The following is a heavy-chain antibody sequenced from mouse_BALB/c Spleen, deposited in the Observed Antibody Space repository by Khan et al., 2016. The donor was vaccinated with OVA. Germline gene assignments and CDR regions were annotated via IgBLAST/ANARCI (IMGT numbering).Heavy chain of an antibody. J-gene: IGHJ3*01. Sequence: EVELVESGGDLVKPGGSLKLSCAASGFTFSTYGMSWVRQAPDRRLEWVATVSTGGSYTYYPDSVKGRFTISRDNAKNTLYLHMSGLRSEDTAMFYCTKLAYYYDSGGFAYWGQGTLATVSA. CDR3: TKLAYYYDSGGFAY. CDR2: VSTGGSYT. D-gene: IGHD1-1*01. V-gene: IGHV5-6*01. CDR1: GFTFSTYG.